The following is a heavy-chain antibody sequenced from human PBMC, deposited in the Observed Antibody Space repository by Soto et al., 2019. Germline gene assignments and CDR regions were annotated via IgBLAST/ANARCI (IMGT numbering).Heavy chain of an antibody. CDR2: IIPIFGTA. Sequence: QVQLVQSGAEVKKPGSSVKVSCKASGGTFSSYAISWVRQAPGQGLEWMGGIIPIFGTANYAQKFQGRVTITADESTSTAYLELSSLRSEDTAVYYCASSADYYGSGRKYRYDYWGQGTLVTVSS. CDR3: ASSADYYGSGRKYRYDY. CDR1: GGTFSSYA. V-gene: IGHV1-69*01. D-gene: IGHD3-10*01. J-gene: IGHJ4*02.